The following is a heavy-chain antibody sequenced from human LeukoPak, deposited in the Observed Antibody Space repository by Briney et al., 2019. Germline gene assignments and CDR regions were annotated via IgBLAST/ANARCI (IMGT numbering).Heavy chain of an antibody. CDR2: MKQDGSKQ. CDR1: GFTFRTYW. J-gene: IGHJ4*02. D-gene: IGHD3-9*01. CDR3: ARILTGYDAFDY. V-gene: IGHV3-7*01. Sequence: GGSLRLSCAGSGFTFRTYWMSWVRQAPGKGLEWVANMKQDGSKQYYVDSVKGRFTISRDNAKNSLYLQMNSLRAEDTAVYYCARILTGYDAFDYWGQGTLVTVSS.